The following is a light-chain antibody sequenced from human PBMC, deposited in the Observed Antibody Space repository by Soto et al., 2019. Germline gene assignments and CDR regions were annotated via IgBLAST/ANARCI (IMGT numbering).Light chain of an antibody. Sequence: AIQLTQSPSSLSASVGDRVTITCRASQGIRSALGWYQQKPGKVPKLLIYAASTLQSGVPSRFSGSGFGTDFTLTINSRQPEDFATYYCLLDYAYFWAFGQGTKVDIK. CDR3: LLDYAYFWA. V-gene: IGKV1-6*01. CDR1: QGIRSA. J-gene: IGKJ1*01. CDR2: AAS.